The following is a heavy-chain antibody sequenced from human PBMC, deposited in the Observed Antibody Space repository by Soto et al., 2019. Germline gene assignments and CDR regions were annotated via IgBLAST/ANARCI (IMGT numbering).Heavy chain of an antibody. J-gene: IGHJ4*02. D-gene: IGHD3-9*01. Sequence: EVQLVESGGGLVQPGGSLRLSCAASGFTFSDHYMDWVRQAPGKGLEWVGRTRNKANSYTTEYAASVKGRFTISRDNSKNTLYLQMNSLRAEDTAVYYCAKDGRYYDILTGYYPSRFFDYWGQGTLVTVSS. CDR2: TRNKANSYTT. CDR3: AKDGRYYDILTGYYPSRFFDY. CDR1: GFTFSDHY. V-gene: IGHV3-72*01.